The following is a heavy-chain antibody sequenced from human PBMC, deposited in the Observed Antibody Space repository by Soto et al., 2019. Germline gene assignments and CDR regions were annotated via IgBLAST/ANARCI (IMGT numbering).Heavy chain of an antibody. J-gene: IGHJ4*02. CDR1: GGSISSYY. CDR2: IYYSGST. Sequence: PSETLSLTCTVSGGSISSYYWSWIRQPPGKGLEWIGYIYYSGSTNYNPSPKSRVTISVDTSKNQFSLKLSSVTAAGTAVYYCARVATARGPYYFDYWGQGTLVTVSS. V-gene: IGHV4-59*01. CDR3: ARVATARGPYYFDY. D-gene: IGHD3-10*01.